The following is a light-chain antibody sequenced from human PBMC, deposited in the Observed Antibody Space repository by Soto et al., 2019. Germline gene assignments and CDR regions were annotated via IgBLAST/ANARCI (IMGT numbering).Light chain of an antibody. CDR2: DVN. CDR3: CSYAGSNTHYV. Sequence: QSALTQPRSVSGSPGQSVTVSCTGTSSDVGGYNYVSWYRQYPGEAPKLMIYDVNKQPSGVPDRFSGSKSGNTASLTISGLQAEDEAASYCCSYAGSNTHYVFGTGTKVTVL. J-gene: IGLJ1*01. V-gene: IGLV2-11*01. CDR1: SSDVGGYNY.